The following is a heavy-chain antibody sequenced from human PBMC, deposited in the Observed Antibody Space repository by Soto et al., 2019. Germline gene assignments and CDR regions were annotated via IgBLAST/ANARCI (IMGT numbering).Heavy chain of an antibody. J-gene: IGHJ4*02. V-gene: IGHV2-5*02. Sequence: QITLEESGPPRVKPTQTLTLTCIFSGFSLSTSGLRVGWIRQPPGKALEWLAFIYWDDDKRYSPSLRSRLTITKDTAGQQGARAMANMDPAETATCFCAHRAGLQDNGGGGYFDSWGQGTLVTVSS. CDR1: GFSLSTSGLR. D-gene: IGHD1-1*01. CDR3: AHRAGLQDNGGGGYFDS. CDR2: IYWDDDK.